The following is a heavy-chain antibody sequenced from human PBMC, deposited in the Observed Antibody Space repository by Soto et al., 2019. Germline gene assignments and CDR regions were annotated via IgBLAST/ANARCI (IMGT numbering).Heavy chain of an antibody. CDR3: AKNGPPSYYFDY. CDR2: ISYDGSNK. CDR1: GFTFSSYG. J-gene: IGHJ4*02. Sequence: QVQLVESGGGVVQPGRSLRLSCAASGFTFSSYGMHLVRQAPGKGLEWVAVISYDGSNKYYADSVKGRFTISRDNSKNTLYLQMNSLRAEDTAVYYCAKNGPPSYYFDYWGQGTLVTVSS. V-gene: IGHV3-30*18.